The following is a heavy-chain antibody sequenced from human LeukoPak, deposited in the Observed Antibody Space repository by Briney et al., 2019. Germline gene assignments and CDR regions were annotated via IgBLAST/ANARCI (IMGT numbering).Heavy chain of an antibody. V-gene: IGHV4-4*07. CDR1: GGSISSYY. D-gene: IGHD1-26*01. CDR2: INTSGNT. CDR3: ARVSSGSYYRDRRYFDY. J-gene: IGHJ4*02. Sequence: KPSETLSLTCTVSGGSISSYYWSWLRQPAGRGREGIGRINTSGNTNYNPSLKSRVTMSVDTSKNQFSLKVSSVTAADTAVYYCARVSSGSYYRDRRYFDYWGQGTLVTVSS.